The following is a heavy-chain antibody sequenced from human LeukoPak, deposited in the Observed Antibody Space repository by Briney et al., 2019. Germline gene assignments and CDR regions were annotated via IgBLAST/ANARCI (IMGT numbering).Heavy chain of an antibody. Sequence: SVKVSCKASGYTFTSYGISWVRQAPGQGLEWMGGIIPIFGTANYAQKFQGRVTITTDESTSTAYMELSSLRSEDTAVYYCARSHPAAAGDAFDIWGQGTMVTVSS. D-gene: IGHD6-25*01. CDR2: IIPIFGTA. J-gene: IGHJ3*02. V-gene: IGHV1-69*05. CDR3: ARSHPAAAGDAFDI. CDR1: GYTFTSYG.